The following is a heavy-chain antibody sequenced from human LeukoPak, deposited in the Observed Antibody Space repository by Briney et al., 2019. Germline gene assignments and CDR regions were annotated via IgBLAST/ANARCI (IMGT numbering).Heavy chain of an antibody. CDR3: ARDRCSSSSCYSDYYYGMDL. J-gene: IGHJ6*02. Sequence: PSQTLSLTCTVAGGSISSGGYYWNWVRQHPGKGLGWIGYIYYSGNTYYNPSLESRVTISLDTSKNQFSLKLSSVTAADTAVYYCARDRCSSSSCYSDYYYGMDLWGQGTTVTVSS. V-gene: IGHV4-31*03. D-gene: IGHD2-2*02. CDR1: GGSISSGGYY. CDR2: IYYSGNT.